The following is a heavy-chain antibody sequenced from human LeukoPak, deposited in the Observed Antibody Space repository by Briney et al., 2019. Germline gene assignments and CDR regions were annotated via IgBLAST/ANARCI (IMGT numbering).Heavy chain of an antibody. Sequence: PGGSLRVSCAASGFTFSDYAMSWVRQAPGKGLEWVSLISDSGGDTYYADSVKGRFTISRDNSKNTLYLQINSLRAEDTAVYYCARGIAAAGTALYNWGQGTLLTVSS. CDR2: ISDSGGDT. J-gene: IGHJ4*02. V-gene: IGHV3-23*01. CDR3: ARGIAAAGTALYN. CDR1: GFTFSDYA. D-gene: IGHD6-13*01.